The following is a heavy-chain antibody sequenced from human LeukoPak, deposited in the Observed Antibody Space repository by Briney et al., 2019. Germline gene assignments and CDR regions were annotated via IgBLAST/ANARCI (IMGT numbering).Heavy chain of an antibody. CDR2: NYYSRST. Sequence: SETLSLTCTVSGGSISSYYWSWIRQPPGKGLEWIGYNYYSRSTNYNPSLKSRVTISVDTSKNQFSLKLSSVTAADTAVYYCARVGYRPRYCSSTSCYNPINYYFDYWGQGTLVTVSS. D-gene: IGHD2-2*02. V-gene: IGHV4-59*01. J-gene: IGHJ4*02. CDR1: GGSISSYY. CDR3: ARVGYRPRYCSSTSCYNPINYYFDY.